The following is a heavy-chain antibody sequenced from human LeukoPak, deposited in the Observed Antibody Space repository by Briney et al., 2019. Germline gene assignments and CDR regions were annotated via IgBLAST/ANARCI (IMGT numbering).Heavy chain of an antibody. CDR1: GFTFSNYA. CDR2: ISGSGDIT. CDR3: ARNYVWGSYPQGGDY. J-gene: IGHJ4*02. Sequence: TGGSLRLSCAASGFTFSNYAMTWVRQAPGKGLEWVSAISGSGDITYYADSVKGRFTISRDNSKNTLYLQMDSLRVEDTAVYYCARNYVWGSYPQGGDYWGQGTLVTVSS. D-gene: IGHD3-16*02. V-gene: IGHV3-23*01.